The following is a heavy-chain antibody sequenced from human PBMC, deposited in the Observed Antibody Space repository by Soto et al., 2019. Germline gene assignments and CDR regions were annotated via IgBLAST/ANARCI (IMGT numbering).Heavy chain of an antibody. CDR2: ISYDGSNK. CDR3: VTWLSAHFDY. Sequence: PGGSLRLSCAASGFTFSSYGMHWVRQAPGKGLEWVAAISYDGSNKYYADSVKGRFFISRDNAINTVYLQMNGLRAEDTAVYYCVTWLSAHFDYWGRGTLVTVSS. D-gene: IGHD6-19*01. J-gene: IGHJ4*02. V-gene: IGHV3-30*03. CDR1: GFTFSSYG.